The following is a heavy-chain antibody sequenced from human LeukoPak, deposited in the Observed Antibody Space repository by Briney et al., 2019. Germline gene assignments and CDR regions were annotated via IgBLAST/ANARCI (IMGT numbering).Heavy chain of an antibody. D-gene: IGHD1-20*01. CDR3: ARSYNWNANFDY. J-gene: IGHJ4*02. CDR2: MNPNSGNT. CDR1: GYTFTSYD. V-gene: IGHV1-8*01. Sequence: GASVKVSCKASGYTFTSYDINWVRQATGQGLEWMGWMNPNSGNTGYAQKFQGRVTMTRNTSISTAYMELSSLRSEDTAVYHCARSYNWNANFDYWGQGTLVTVSS.